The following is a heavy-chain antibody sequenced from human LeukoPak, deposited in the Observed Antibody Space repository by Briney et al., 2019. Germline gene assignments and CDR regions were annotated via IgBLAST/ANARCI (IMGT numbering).Heavy chain of an antibody. D-gene: IGHD3-16*02. J-gene: IGHJ5*02. CDR2: INPNSGGT. CDR3: ARENMITFGGVIVIGNWFDP. V-gene: IGHV1-2*02. Sequence: ASVKVSCKASGYTFTGCYMHWVRQAPGQGLEWMGWINPNSGGTNYAQKFQGRVTMTRDTSISTAYMELSRLRSDDTAVYYCARENMITFGGVIVIGNWFDPWGQGTLVTVSS. CDR1: GYTFTGCY.